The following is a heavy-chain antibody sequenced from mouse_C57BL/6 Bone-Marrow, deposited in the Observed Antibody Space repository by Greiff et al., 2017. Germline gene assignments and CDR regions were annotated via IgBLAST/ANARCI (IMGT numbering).Heavy chain of an antibody. V-gene: IGHV1-81*01. J-gene: IGHJ1*03. Sequence: VQLQQSGAELARPGASVKLSCKASGYTFTSYGISWVKQRTGQGLEWIGEIYPRSGNTYYNEKFKGKATLTADKSSSTAYMELRSLTSEDSAVXFCARRRGYYYSSTWYCDVWGTGTTVTVSS. CDR2: IYPRSGNT. CDR1: GYTFTSYG. CDR3: ARRRGYYYSSTWYCDV. D-gene: IGHD1-1*01.